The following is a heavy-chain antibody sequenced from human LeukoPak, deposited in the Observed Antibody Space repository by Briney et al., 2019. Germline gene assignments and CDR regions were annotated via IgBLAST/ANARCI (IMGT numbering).Heavy chain of an antibody. V-gene: IGHV1-8*01. Sequence: GASVKDSCKASVYTFTRYDINWVRQATGQGLEWMGWMNPNSGNTGYAQKFLGRVTMTRNTSISTAYMELSSLRSEDTAVYYCARVHYDFWSGFWDYFDYWGQGTLVTVSS. D-gene: IGHD3-3*01. J-gene: IGHJ4*02. CDR2: MNPNSGNT. CDR3: ARVHYDFWSGFWDYFDY. CDR1: VYTFTRYD.